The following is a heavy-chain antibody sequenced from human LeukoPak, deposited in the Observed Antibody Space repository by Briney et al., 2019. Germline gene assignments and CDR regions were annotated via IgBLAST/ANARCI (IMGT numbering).Heavy chain of an antibody. D-gene: IGHD6-19*01. CDR3: AKTTAGYSSGRYPGWPVDY. J-gene: IGHJ4*02. V-gene: IGHV3-23*01. Sequence: GGSLRLSCAASGFTFGSYDMYWVRQAPGKGLEGVSGISGRGGSTFYADSVKGRFTISRDNSANTVYLQMNSLRADATAVYYCAKTTAGYSSGRYPGWPVDYWGQGTLVTVSS. CDR2: ISGRGGST. CDR1: GFTFGSYD.